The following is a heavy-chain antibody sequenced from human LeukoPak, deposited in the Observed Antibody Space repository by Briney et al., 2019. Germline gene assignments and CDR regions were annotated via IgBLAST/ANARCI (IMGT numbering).Heavy chain of an antibody. CDR3: AKVAVTYYDFWSG. CDR2: INGDGRNI. D-gene: IGHD3-3*01. V-gene: IGHV3-74*01. J-gene: IGHJ4*02. CDR1: GFTFSSYW. Sequence: GGSLGLSCVASGFTFSSYWMHWVRQDPRKGLVGGSRINGDGRNINYADSVRGRFTISRDNAKNTLYLQMNTLRVEDTAVYYCAKVAVTYYDFWSGWGQGTLVTVSS.